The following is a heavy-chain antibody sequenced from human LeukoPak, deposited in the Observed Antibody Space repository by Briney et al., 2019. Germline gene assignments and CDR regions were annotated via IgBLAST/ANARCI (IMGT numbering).Heavy chain of an antibody. V-gene: IGHV4-34*01. CDR1: GGSFTSYY. CDR3: ARGKGSGWSSTRFDP. D-gene: IGHD6-19*01. CDR2: INHSGST. Sequence: SETLSLTCTVYGGSFTSYYRTWIRQSPGKGLEWIGEINHSGSTNYNPSPKSRVTISVDTSKNQISLNLTSVTAADTAIFYCARGKGSGWSSTRFDPWGQGTLVTVSS. J-gene: IGHJ5*02.